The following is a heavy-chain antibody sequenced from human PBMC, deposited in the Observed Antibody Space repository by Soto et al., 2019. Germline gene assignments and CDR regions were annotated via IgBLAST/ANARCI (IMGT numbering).Heavy chain of an antibody. CDR2: IIPIFGTA. CDR3: ATPAGYYGSGSPFDY. V-gene: IGHV1-69*01. D-gene: IGHD3-10*01. J-gene: IGHJ4*02. CDR1: GGTFSSYA. Sequence: VNVSCKASGGTFSSYAISSVRQAPGQGLEWMGGIIPIFGTANYAQKFQGRVTITADESTSTAYMGLSSLRSEDTAVYYCATPAGYYGSGSPFDYWGQGTLVTVSS.